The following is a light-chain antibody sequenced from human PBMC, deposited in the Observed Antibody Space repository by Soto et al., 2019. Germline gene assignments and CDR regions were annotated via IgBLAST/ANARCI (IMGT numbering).Light chain of an antibody. CDR3: QQSYSTRGT. CDR1: QSISSY. J-gene: IGKJ2*01. Sequence: DIQMTQSPSSLSASVGDRVTITCRASQSISSYLNWYQQKPGKAPKLRIYAASSLQSGVPSRFSGSGSGTDFTLTISSLQPEAFATYYCQQSYSTRGTFGQGTKLEIK. CDR2: AAS. V-gene: IGKV1-39*01.